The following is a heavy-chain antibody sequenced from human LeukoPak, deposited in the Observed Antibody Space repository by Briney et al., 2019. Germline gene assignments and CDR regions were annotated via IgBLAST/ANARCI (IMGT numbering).Heavy chain of an antibody. CDR3: ARRVVVVVAATYYYYMDV. CDR2: INPNSGGT. D-gene: IGHD2-15*01. CDR1: GYTFTGYY. Sequence: ASVKVSCKASGYTFTGYYMHWVRQAPGQGLEWMGWINPNSGGTNYAQKFQGRVTMTRDTSISTAYMELSRLRSDDTAVYYCARRVVVVVAATYYYYMDVWGKGTTVTVSS. J-gene: IGHJ6*03. V-gene: IGHV1-2*02.